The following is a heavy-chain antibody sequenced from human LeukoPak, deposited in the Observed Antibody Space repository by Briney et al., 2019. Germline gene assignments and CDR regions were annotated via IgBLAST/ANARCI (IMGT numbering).Heavy chain of an antibody. CDR2: IWYDGSNK. Sequence: GRSLRLSCAASGFTFSSYGMHWVRQAPGTGLEWVAVIWYDGSNKYYADSVKGRFTISRDNSKNTLYLQMNSLRAEDTAVYYCAKPRNYYDSEYYFDYWGQGTLVTVSS. V-gene: IGHV3-33*06. D-gene: IGHD3-22*01. CDR1: GFTFSSYG. J-gene: IGHJ4*02. CDR3: AKPRNYYDSEYYFDY.